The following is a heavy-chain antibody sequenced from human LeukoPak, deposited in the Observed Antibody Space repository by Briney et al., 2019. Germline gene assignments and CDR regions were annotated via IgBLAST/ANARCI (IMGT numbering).Heavy chain of an antibody. V-gene: IGHV3-7*04. CDR1: GFTFSSYC. CDR2: IEQHGNEK. CDR3: AGGDYYGSGSARRHWFDP. J-gene: IGHJ5*02. Sequence: GGSLRLSCSASGFTFSSYCMNWARQATGKGLEWVANIEQHGNEKYYMDSVKGRFTISRDNAKNSLYLEMNSLRAEVKAVYYCAGGDYYGSGSARRHWFDPWGQGTLVTVSS. D-gene: IGHD3-10*01.